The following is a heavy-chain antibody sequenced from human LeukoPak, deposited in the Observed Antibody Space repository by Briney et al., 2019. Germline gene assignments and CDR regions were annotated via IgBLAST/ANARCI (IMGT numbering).Heavy chain of an antibody. D-gene: IGHD6-13*01. CDR1: GFSFRSHG. V-gene: IGHV3-23*01. J-gene: IGHJ3*02. Sequence: GESLKISCAASGFSFRSHGMNWVRQAPGKGLEWVSGISPRGDITYYKDSVRGRFTISRDNFKNTVSLQLNSLRAEDTAVYYCARDFAAIAAAGTGAFDIWGQGTMVTVSS. CDR3: ARDFAAIAAAGTGAFDI. CDR2: ISPRGDIT.